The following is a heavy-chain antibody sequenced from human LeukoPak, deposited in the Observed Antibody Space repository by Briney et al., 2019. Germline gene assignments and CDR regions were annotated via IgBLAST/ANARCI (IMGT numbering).Heavy chain of an antibody. CDR1: GVSISSGSYY. D-gene: IGHD5-12*01. Sequence: SETLSLTCTVSGVSISSGSYYWGWIRQPPGKGLEWIGSMYYSGNTYYTPSLKSRVTISVDTSKNQFSLKLSSVTAADTAVYYCARDATMMGNYFNYWGQGTLVTVSS. CDR3: ARDATMMGNYFNY. J-gene: IGHJ4*02. V-gene: IGHV4-39*07. CDR2: MYYSGNT.